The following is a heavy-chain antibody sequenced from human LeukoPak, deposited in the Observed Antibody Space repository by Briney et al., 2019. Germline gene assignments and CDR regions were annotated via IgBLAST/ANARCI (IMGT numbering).Heavy chain of an antibody. Sequence: GGSLRLSCVGSGFIFSSYWMHWVRQTPGKGLVWVSRIKSDGSTIYADSVKGRFTISRDNAKNTLYLQMNSLRAEDTAIYYCARAVTYFYGSVTYDWFDPWGQGTLVTVSS. J-gene: IGHJ5*02. V-gene: IGHV3-74*01. CDR3: ARAVTYFYGSVTYDWFDP. CDR2: IKSDGST. D-gene: IGHD3-10*01. CDR1: GFIFSSYW.